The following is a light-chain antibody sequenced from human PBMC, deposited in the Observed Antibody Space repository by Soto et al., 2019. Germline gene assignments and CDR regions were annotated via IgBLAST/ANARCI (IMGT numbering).Light chain of an antibody. CDR2: DAS. CDR1: QSISSW. J-gene: IGKJ2*01. V-gene: IGKV1-5*01. Sequence: DIQMTQSPSTLSASVGDRVTITCRASQSISSWLAWYQQKPGKAPKLLIYDASSLESGVPSRFSGSGSGTEFTLTSSSLQPDDFATYYCQQYNSYPYTVGQGTKLEIK. CDR3: QQYNSYPYT.